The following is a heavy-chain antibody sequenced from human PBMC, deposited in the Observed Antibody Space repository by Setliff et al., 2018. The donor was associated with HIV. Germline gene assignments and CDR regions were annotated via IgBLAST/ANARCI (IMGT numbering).Heavy chain of an antibody. V-gene: IGHV1-8*03. CDR1: GYTFTSYD. CDR3: ARDNYYDTSGAIGY. D-gene: IGHD3-22*01. J-gene: IGHJ4*02. Sequence: ASVKVSCKASGYTFTSYDINWVRQATGQGLEWMGWINPNSGTTNYAQRFQGRVSITADASTSTAYMELSSLRSEDTAMYFCARDNYYDTSGAIGYWGQGTMVTVSS. CDR2: INPNSGTT.